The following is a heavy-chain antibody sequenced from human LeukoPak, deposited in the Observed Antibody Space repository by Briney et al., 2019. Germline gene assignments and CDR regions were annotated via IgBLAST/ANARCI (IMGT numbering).Heavy chain of an antibody. CDR2: IYYSGST. V-gene: IGHV4-30-4*02. J-gene: IGHJ4*02. CDR1: GGSISSGDYY. Sequence: SETLSLTCTVSGGSISSGDYYWSWIRQPPGKGLEWIGYIYYSGSTYYNPSLKSRVTISVDTSKNQFSLKLSSVTAADTAVYYCARNGIAAAAGGYFDYWGQGTLVTVSS. CDR3: ARNGIAAAAGGYFDY. D-gene: IGHD6-13*01.